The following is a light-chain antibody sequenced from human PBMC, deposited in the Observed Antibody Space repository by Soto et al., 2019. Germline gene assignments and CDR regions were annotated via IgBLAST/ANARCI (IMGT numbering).Light chain of an antibody. CDR2: ANN. Sequence: QSVLTQPPAVSAAPGQEVTISCSGSSSSSGNNFVSWYQQLPGTSPKLLIFANNKRPSGIPDLFSGSKAGTSATLGITVLQTGDVDDYYCGTWDSSLSAGVFGGGTKLTVL. CDR1: SSSSGNNF. V-gene: IGLV1-51*01. CDR3: GTWDSSLSAGV. J-gene: IGLJ3*02.